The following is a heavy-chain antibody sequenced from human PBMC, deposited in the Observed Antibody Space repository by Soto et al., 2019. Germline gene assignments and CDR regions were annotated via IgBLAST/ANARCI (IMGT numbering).Heavy chain of an antibody. CDR3: ARGLSHDFTVPCYGMDG. Sequence: ASVKVSCKASGYSFTNYGINWVRQAPGQGFEWMGWISNYNGNSKYAEDVQDRITMTTDPFTNITYMELRSLRSDDTAVYFCARGLSHDFTVPCYGMDGWGQGTTVTVSS. J-gene: IGHJ6*02. CDR1: GYSFTNYG. V-gene: IGHV1-18*01. CDR2: ISNYNGNS. D-gene: IGHD3-3*01.